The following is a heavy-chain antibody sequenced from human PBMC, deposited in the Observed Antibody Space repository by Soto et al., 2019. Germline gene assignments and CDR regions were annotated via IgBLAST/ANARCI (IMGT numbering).Heavy chain of an antibody. D-gene: IGHD5-12*01. CDR1: GGSFSGYY. J-gene: IGHJ1*01. CDR2: INHSGST. CDR3: ARKQKRGFLPQYFQP. Sequence: QVQLQQWGAGLLKPSETLSLTCAVYGGSFSGYYWSWIRQPPGTGLEWIGEINHSGSTNYNPSLKGSVTVPVETSKNQFTLKLSSATAADTAVYYCARKQKRGFLPQYFQPWGQGTLVTVSS. V-gene: IGHV4-34*01.